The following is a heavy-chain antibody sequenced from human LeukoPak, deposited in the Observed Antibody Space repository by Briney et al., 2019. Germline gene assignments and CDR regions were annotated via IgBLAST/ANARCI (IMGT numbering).Heavy chain of an antibody. D-gene: IGHD6-19*01. V-gene: IGHV1-46*01. Sequence: ASVKVSCKASGYTFTSYYMHWVRQAPGQGLEWMGIINPSGGSTSYAQKFQGRVTMTRNTSISTAYMELSSLRSEDTAVYYCARRYSSGPDPWGQGTLVTVSS. J-gene: IGHJ5*02. CDR3: ARRYSSGPDP. CDR2: INPSGGST. CDR1: GYTFTSYY.